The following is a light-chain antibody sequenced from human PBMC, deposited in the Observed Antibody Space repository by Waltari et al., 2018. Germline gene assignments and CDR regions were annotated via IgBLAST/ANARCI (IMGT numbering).Light chain of an antibody. CDR2: DNN. Sequence: QSVLTQPPSVSGAPGQRVTISCTGSSSNIGAASDVPCYHHIPAPAPKLLTFDNNIRPSGFPDRFSGSKSGASASLAITGLQAEDEADYYCQSFDNSLSDSIVFGTGTKVTVL. CDR1: SSNIGAASD. J-gene: IGLJ1*01. CDR3: QSFDNSLSDSIV. V-gene: IGLV1-40*01.